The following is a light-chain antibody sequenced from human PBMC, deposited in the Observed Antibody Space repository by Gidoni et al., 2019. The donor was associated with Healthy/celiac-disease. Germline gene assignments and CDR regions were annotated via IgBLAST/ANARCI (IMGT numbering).Light chain of an antibody. CDR2: DAS. CDR1: QSVSSY. CDR3: QQRSNWRGIT. J-gene: IGKJ3*01. V-gene: IGKV3-11*01. Sequence: VLTPSPATLSLSPGERATLSCRASQSVSSYLAWYQQKPGQAPRLLIYDASNRATGIPARFSGSGSGTDFTLTISSREPEDFAVYYCQQRSNWRGITFGPGTKVDIK.